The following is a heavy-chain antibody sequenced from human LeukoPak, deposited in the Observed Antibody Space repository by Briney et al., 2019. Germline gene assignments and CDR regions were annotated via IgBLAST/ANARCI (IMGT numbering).Heavy chain of an antibody. CDR3: ATDSSAAAYFDY. V-gene: IGHV1-2*06. CDR1: GYTFTGYY. Sequence: ASVKVSCKASGYTFTGYYMHWVRQAPGQGLEWMGRINPNSGGTNYAQKFQGRVTMTRDTSISTAYMELSRLRSDDTAVYYCATDSSAAAYFDYWGQGTLVTVSS. J-gene: IGHJ4*02. CDR2: INPNSGGT. D-gene: IGHD6-13*01.